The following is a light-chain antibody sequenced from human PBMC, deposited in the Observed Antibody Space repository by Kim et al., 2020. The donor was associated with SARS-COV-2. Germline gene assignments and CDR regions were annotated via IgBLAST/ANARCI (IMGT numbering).Light chain of an antibody. CDR3: QQYGSSPLYT. V-gene: IGKV3-20*01. J-gene: IGKJ2*01. Sequence: SPGETATLSCRASQSVSSSYLAWYQNKPGQAPRLLIYGASSRANGIPDRFSGSGSGTDFTLTISRLEPEDFAVYYCQQYGSSPLYTFGQGTKLEI. CDR1: QSVSSSY. CDR2: GAS.